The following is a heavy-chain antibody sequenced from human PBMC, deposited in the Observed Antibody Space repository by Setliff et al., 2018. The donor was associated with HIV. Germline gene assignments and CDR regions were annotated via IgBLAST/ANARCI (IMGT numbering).Heavy chain of an antibody. V-gene: IGHV1-46*01. CDR3: ARANCGGDCSKGGYYYYGMDV. CDR2: INPGGGSR. Sequence: ASVKVSCKASGYTFTNHYIHWVRQAPGQGLEWMGMINPGGGSRSYTQRFQGRVTMTRDTSTSTAYMELRSLRSDDTAVYYCARANCGGDCSKGGYYYYGMDVWGQGTTVTVSS. D-gene: IGHD2-21*02. CDR1: GYTFTNHY. J-gene: IGHJ6*02.